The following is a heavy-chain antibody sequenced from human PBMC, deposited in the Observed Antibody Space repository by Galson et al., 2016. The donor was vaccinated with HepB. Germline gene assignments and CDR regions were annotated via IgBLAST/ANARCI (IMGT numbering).Heavy chain of an antibody. CDR2: INPNGAGT. CDR1: GYDFSTYI. Sequence: SVKVSCKASGYDFSTYIIHWVRQAPGQGLEWMAIINPNGAGTCYAHHFKGRVTLTTDKSNTTVYLELSSRRYADTAIYYCARFEARGNLGGGIDFWGQGTTVTVAS. J-gene: IGHJ6*02. D-gene: IGHD3-16*01. V-gene: IGHV1-46*03. CDR3: ARFEARGNLGGGIDF.